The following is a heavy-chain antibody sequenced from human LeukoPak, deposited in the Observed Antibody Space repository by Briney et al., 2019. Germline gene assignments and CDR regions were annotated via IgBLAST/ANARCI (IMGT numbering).Heavy chain of an antibody. CDR1: GFTVSSNY. J-gene: IGHJ3*02. V-gene: IGHV3-53*01. Sequence: GGSLRLSCAASGFTVSSNYMSWVRQAPGKGLEWVSVIYSGGSTYYADSVKGQFTISRDNSKNTLYLQMNSLRAEDTAVYYCARDLAGPPQEAFDIWGQGTMVTVSS. CDR2: IYSGGST. CDR3: ARDLAGPPQEAFDI.